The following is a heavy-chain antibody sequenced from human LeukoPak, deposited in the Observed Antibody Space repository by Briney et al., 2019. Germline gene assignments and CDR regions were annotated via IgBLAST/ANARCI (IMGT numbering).Heavy chain of an antibody. CDR2: TNAANGNT. J-gene: IGHJ4*02. CDR3: ASLDWGVSDFDH. D-gene: IGHD7-27*01. V-gene: IGHV1-3*01. CDR1: GYTFISYA. Sequence: ASVKVSCKASGYTFISYAMHWVRQAPGQGLEWMGWTNAANGNTKYSERFQGRITVTKDTSASTVYMELNSLRSEDTAVYYCASLDWGVSDFDHWGQGTLVTVSS.